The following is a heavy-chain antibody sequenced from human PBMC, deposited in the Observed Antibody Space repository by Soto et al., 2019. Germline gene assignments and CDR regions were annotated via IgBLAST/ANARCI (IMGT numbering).Heavy chain of an antibody. Sequence: QVQLVESGGGVVHPGGSLRLSCAASSVTFSNSGIHWVRQAPGKGLEWLAVISYDAKREYFADSVRGRFTVSRDNSGDTLYLQMNTLRPEDTAVYYCARDRHFYDSNGDLAFDMWGQGTMVTVSS. V-gene: IGHV3-30*03. CDR2: ISYDAKRE. J-gene: IGHJ3*02. CDR3: ARDRHFYDSNGDLAFDM. CDR1: SVTFSNSG. D-gene: IGHD3-22*01.